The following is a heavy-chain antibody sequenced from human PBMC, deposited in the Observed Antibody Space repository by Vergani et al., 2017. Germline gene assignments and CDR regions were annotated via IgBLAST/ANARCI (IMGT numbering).Heavy chain of an antibody. CDR1: GGSISSYY. Sequence: QVQLQESGPGLVKPSETLSLTCTVSGGSISSYYWSWIRQPPGKGLEWIGYIYYSGSTNYNPSLKSRVTISVDTSKNQFSLKLSSVTAADTAVYYCARDGYYGSGILRWGQGTLVTVSS. J-gene: IGHJ4*02. D-gene: IGHD3-10*01. CDR3: ARDGYYGSGILR. CDR2: IYYSGST. V-gene: IGHV4-59*12.